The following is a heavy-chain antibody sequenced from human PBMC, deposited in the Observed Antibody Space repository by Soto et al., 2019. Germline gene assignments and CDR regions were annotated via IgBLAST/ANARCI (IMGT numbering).Heavy chain of an antibody. Sequence: ASVEVSCKASGYTFTSYDINWVRQATGQGLEWMGWMNPNSGNTGYAQKFQGRVTMTRNTSISTAYMELSSLRSEDTAVYYCARVAYCGGDCSYYMDVWGKGTTVTVSS. CDR2: MNPNSGNT. CDR3: ARVAYCGGDCSYYMDV. V-gene: IGHV1-8*01. D-gene: IGHD2-21*01. CDR1: GYTFTSYD. J-gene: IGHJ6*03.